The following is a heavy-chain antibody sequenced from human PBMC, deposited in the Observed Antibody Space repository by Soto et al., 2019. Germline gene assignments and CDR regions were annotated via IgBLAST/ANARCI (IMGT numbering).Heavy chain of an antibody. V-gene: IGHV1-2*02. Sequence: QEQLVQSGTEVKKPGASVTVSCKSSGYTFTDFYLHWLRQAPGQGLEWVGWINPKTGDTKSSQKFQGRVTMLRGTPVSPAYIVLPSLTSDDTCMYYCATVTNGTTVWYHPWGQGTRVTVSS. CDR1: GYTFTDFY. CDR3: ATVTNGTTVWYHP. CDR2: INPKTGDT. J-gene: IGHJ5*02. D-gene: IGHD1-1*01.